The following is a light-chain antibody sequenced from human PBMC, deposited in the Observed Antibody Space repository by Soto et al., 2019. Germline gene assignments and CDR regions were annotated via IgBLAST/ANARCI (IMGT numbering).Light chain of an antibody. CDR1: QDIGNF. CDR2: AAS. J-gene: IGKJ4*01. CDR3: QQYHSWPAT. Sequence: DLQMTQSPSSLSASVGDTVTITCRASQDIGNFFAWFQQKPGKAPKSLISAASSLQSGVPSKFSVSGSVTDIFLTINSLQPEDGATYYCQQYHSWPATFGGGTKVEI. V-gene: IGKV1-16*02.